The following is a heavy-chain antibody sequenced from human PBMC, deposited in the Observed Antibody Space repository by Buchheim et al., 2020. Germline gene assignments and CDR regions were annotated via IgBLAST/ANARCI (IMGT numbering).Heavy chain of an antibody. V-gene: IGHV3-30*18. D-gene: IGHD3-22*01. Sequence: QVPLVESGGGVVQPGRSLRLSCAASGFTFSSYGMHWVRQAPGKGLEWVAVISYDGSNKYYADSVKGRFTISRDNSKNTLYLQMNSLRAEDTAVYYCAKEFYDSSGYYVYYFDYWGQGTL. CDR2: ISYDGSNK. CDR1: GFTFSSYG. J-gene: IGHJ4*02. CDR3: AKEFYDSSGYYVYYFDY.